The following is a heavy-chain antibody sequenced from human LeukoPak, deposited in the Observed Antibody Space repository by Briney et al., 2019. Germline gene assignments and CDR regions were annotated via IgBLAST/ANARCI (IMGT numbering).Heavy chain of an antibody. CDR3: ANEGITGTRNDAFDI. J-gene: IGHJ3*02. CDR1: GYSISSGYY. V-gene: IGHV4-38-2*02. CDR2: IYHSGST. D-gene: IGHD1-20*01. Sequence: SETLSLTCTVSGYSISSGYYWGWIRQPPGKGLEWIGSIYHSGSTYYNPSLKSRVTISVDTSKNQFSLKLSSVTAADTAVYYCANEGITGTRNDAFDIWDQGTMVTVSS.